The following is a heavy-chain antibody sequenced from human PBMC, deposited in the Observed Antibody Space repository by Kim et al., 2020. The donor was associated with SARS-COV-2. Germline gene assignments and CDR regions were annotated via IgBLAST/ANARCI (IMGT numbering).Heavy chain of an antibody. Sequence: RNTYYNPSLKSRVTISIDTSKNQLSLNLSSVTAADTAVYYCARVDSNYFDYWGQETLVTVSS. CDR3: ARVDSNYFDY. CDR2: RNT. D-gene: IGHD4-4*01. J-gene: IGHJ4*02. V-gene: IGHV4-39*01.